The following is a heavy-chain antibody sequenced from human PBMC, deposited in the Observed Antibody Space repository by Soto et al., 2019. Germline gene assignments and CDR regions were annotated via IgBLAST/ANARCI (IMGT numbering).Heavy chain of an antibody. Sequence: VQLVESGGGVVQPGRSLRLSCAASGFTFSSYAMHWVRQAPGKGLEWVAVISYDGSNKYYADSVKGRFTISRDNSKNTLYLQMNSLRAEDTAVYYCARDPPSYCGGDCYSNYFDYWGQGTLVTVSS. CDR3: ARDPPSYCGGDCYSNYFDY. D-gene: IGHD2-21*02. J-gene: IGHJ4*02. CDR1: GFTFSSYA. V-gene: IGHV3-30-3*01. CDR2: ISYDGSNK.